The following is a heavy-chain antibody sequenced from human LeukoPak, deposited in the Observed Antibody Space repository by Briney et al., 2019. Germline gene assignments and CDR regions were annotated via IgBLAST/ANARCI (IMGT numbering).Heavy chain of an antibody. D-gene: IGHD3-3*01. Sequence: ASVNVSCKASGYTFTSYAIHWVRQAPGQRLEWMGWINPANGITKYSQKFQGIGTITSDTSASTAHIEMSGLRSEDADVYYCARLPGGLSRYYFEYWGQGTLVAVSS. V-gene: IGHV1-3*01. CDR1: GYTFTSYA. J-gene: IGHJ4*02. CDR3: ARLPGGLSRYYFEY. CDR2: INPANGIT.